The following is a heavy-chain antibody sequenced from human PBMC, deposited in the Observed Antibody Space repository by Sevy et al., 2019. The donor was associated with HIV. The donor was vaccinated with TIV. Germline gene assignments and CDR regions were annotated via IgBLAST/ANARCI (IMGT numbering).Heavy chain of an antibody. CDR1: AYNFIGHY. D-gene: IGHD6-19*01. CDR2: INPTSGGT. V-gene: IGHV1-2*06. Sequence: ASVKVSCKASAYNFIGHYIHWVRQAPGQGLEWIGRINPTSGGTKYAHKFQGRVTVTIDMSVSTAYMELTRLTSDDTAIYYCAGQTSGWYDWFDPWGPGTLVTVSS. CDR3: AGQTSGWYDWFDP. J-gene: IGHJ5*02.